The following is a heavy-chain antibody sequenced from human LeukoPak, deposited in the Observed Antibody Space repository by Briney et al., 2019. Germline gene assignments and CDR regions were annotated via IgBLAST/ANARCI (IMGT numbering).Heavy chain of an antibody. CDR3: ARDSSGYFHWFDP. CDR1: GFTFSSYA. CDR2: ISGSRITT. D-gene: IGHD3-22*01. V-gene: IGHV3-48*04. Sequence: SGGSLRLSCAASGFTFSSYAVSWVRQPPGKGLEWVSHISGSRITTYYADSVKGRFTISRDNAKNSLYLQMNSLRAEDTAVYYCARDSSGYFHWFDPWGQGTLVTVSS. J-gene: IGHJ5*02.